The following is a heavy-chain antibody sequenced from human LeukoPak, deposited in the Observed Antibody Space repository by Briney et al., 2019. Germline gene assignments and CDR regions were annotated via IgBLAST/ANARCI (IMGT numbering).Heavy chain of an antibody. CDR1: GYIFTSYG. CDR3: ARVGVVVVVAADFDY. J-gene: IGHJ4*02. CDR2: VSSYNGNT. V-gene: IGHV1-18*01. D-gene: IGHD2-15*01. Sequence: ASVKVSCKASGYIFTSYGISWVRQAPGQGLEWMGWVSSYNGNTNYAQKLQGRVTMTTDTSTSTAYMELRSLRSDDTAVYYCARVGVVVVVAADFDYWGQGTLVTVSS.